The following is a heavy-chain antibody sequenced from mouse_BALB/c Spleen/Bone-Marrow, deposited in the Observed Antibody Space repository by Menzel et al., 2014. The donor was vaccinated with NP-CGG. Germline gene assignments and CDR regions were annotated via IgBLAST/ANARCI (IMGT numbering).Heavy chain of an antibody. Sequence: QVQLKESGAELVMPGASVKMSCKASGYTFTDYWMHWVKQRPGQGLERIGAIDTSDSYTSYNQKFKGKATLTVDESSSTAYMQLSSLTSEDSAVYYCAKGDRYGLAYWGQGTLVTVSA. D-gene: IGHD2-14*01. CDR1: GYTFTDYW. J-gene: IGHJ3*01. CDR2: IDTSDSYT. CDR3: AKGDRYGLAY. V-gene: IGHV1-69*01.